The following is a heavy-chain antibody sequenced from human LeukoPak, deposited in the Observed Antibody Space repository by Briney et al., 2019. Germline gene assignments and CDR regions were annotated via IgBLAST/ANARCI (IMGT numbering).Heavy chain of an antibody. CDR1: GFTFSSYA. CDR2: ISGSGGNT. D-gene: IGHD2/OR15-2a*01. J-gene: IGHJ6*03. CDR3: VKSLAEYYYYMDV. V-gene: IGHV3-23*01. Sequence: GGSLRLSCAASGFTFSSYAMSWVRQAPGKGLEWVSGISGSGGNTYYADSVKGRFTISRDNSKNTLYLRMNSLSAEEMAVYYCVKSLAEYYYYMDVWGKGTTVTVSS.